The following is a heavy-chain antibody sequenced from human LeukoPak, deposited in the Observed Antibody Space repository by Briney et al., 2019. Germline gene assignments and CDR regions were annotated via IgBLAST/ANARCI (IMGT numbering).Heavy chain of an antibody. CDR2: ISDSGGST. D-gene: IGHD3-22*01. CDR1: GITLSNYG. V-gene: IGHV3-23*01. J-gene: IGHJ4*02. CDR3: ARRGVVIRVILVGFHKEAFYFDS. Sequence: GGSLRLSCAVSGITLSNYGMSWVRQAPGKGLEWVAGISDSGGSTNYADSVKGRFTISRDNPKNKLYLQMNSLRAEDTAVYFCARRGVVIRVILVGFHKEAFYFDSWGQGALATVSS.